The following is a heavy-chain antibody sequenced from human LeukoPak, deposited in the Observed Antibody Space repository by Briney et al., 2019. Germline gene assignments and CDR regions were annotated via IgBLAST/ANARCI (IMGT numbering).Heavy chain of an antibody. CDR3: ARGGGSSSLYYFDY. D-gene: IGHD6-13*01. V-gene: IGHV3-7*01. J-gene: IGHJ4*02. CDR1: GFTFSSYW. CDR2: IKQDESEK. Sequence: GGSLRLSCAASGFTFSSYWMSWVRQAPGKGLEWVANIKQDESEKYYVDSVKGRFTISRDNAKNSLYLQMNSLRAEDTAVYYCARGGGSSSLYYFDYWGQGTLVTVSS.